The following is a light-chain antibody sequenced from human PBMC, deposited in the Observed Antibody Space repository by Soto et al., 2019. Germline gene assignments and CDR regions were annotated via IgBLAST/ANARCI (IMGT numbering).Light chain of an antibody. Sequence: DIQMTQSPSSLSASVGDRVTISCRASHDIANNLDGYQQKPGKAPKRLIYGASSLQSGVPSRFSGSRSGTDFTLTISSLQPEDVATYYCLQHNTYPWTFGQGTKVEIK. J-gene: IGKJ1*01. V-gene: IGKV1-17*01. CDR1: HDIANN. CDR3: LQHNTYPWT. CDR2: GAS.